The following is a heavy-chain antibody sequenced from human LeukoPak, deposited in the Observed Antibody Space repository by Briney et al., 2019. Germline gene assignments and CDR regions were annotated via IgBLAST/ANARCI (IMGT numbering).Heavy chain of an antibody. Sequence: SGGSLRLSCAASGFNFNSYAMSWVRPAPGKGLEWVSGISGSGSGGRTYHADSVKGRFTISRDNSKNTLYLQMDSLRAEDTAVYYCTKDSYDNLWGSYRDYWGQGTLVTVSS. CDR2: ISGSGSGGRT. CDR1: GFNFNSYA. D-gene: IGHD3-16*01. J-gene: IGHJ4*02. V-gene: IGHV3-23*01. CDR3: TKDSYDNLWGSYRDY.